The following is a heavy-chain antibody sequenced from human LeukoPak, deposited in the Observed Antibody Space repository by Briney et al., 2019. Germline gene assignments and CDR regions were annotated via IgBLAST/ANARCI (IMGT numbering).Heavy chain of an antibody. D-gene: IGHD2-2*01. CDR2: INPNSGGT. CDR1: GYTFTGYY. V-gene: IGHV1-2*06. CDR3: ARVRDIVVVPAAISPAHYYYGMDV. Sequence: ASVKVSFKASGYTFTGYYMHWVRQAPGQGLEWMGRINPNSGGTNYAQKFQGRVTMTRDTSISTAYMELSRLRSDDTAVYYCARVRDIVVVPAAISPAHYYYGMDVWGQGTTVTVSS. J-gene: IGHJ6*02.